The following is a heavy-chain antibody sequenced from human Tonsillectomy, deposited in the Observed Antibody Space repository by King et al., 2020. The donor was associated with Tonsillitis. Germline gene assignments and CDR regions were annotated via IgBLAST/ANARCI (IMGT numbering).Heavy chain of an antibody. CDR3: AKEGRYSGYDYDY. CDR2: IRYDGSSK. J-gene: IGHJ4*02. D-gene: IGHD5-12*01. V-gene: IGHV3-30*02. Sequence: VQLVESGGGVVQPGGSLRLSCAASGFTFSSYGMHWVRQAPGKGLEWVAFIRYDGSSKYYADSVKGRFTISRDNSKNTLYLQMNSLRAEDTAVYYCAKEGRYSGYDYDYWGQGTLVTVSS. CDR1: GFTFSSYG.